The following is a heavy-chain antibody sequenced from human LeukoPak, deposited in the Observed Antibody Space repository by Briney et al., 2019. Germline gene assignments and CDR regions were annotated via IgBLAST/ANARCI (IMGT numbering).Heavy chain of an antibody. J-gene: IGHJ4*02. V-gene: IGHV4-34*01. D-gene: IGHD3-10*01. Sequence: PSETLSVTCAVYGGSFSGYYWSWIRQPPGNGLEWIGEINHSGSTNYNPSLKSRVTISVDTSKNQFSLKLSSVTAADTAVYYCARVEGGTMVRGVSEFDYWGQGTLVTVSS. CDR3: ARVEGGTMVRGVSEFDY. CDR1: GGSFSGYY. CDR2: INHSGST.